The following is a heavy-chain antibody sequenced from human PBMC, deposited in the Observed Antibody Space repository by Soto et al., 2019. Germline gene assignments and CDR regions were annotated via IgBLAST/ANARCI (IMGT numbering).Heavy chain of an antibody. CDR2: ISGSSSTI. CDR1: GFTFSSYS. J-gene: IGHJ6*03. Sequence: EVQLVESGGGLVQPGGSLRLSCAASGFTFSSYSRNWVRQAPGKGLEWVSYISGSSSTIYYADSVKGRFTISRDNAKNSLYLQMNSLRAEDTAVYYATRSAYMDVWGKRTTVTVSS. CDR3: TRSAYMDV. D-gene: IGHD2-2*01. V-gene: IGHV3-48*01.